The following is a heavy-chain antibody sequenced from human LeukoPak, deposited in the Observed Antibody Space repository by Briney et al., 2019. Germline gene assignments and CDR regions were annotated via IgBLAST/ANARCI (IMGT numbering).Heavy chain of an antibody. CDR1: GGSISSSSYY. CDR3: ARGASMAGIINFDF. CDR2: IYYSGST. J-gene: IGHJ4*02. V-gene: IGHV4-39*01. Sequence: PSETLSLTCTVSGGSISSSSYYWGWIRQPPGKGLEWIGTIYYSGSTYYNPSLKSRVTISVDTSKNQFSLKLSSVTAADTAVYYCARGASMAGIINFDFWGQGTLVTVSS. D-gene: IGHD5-24*01.